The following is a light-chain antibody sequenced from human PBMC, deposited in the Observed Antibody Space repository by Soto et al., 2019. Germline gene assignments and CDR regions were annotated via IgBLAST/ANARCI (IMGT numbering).Light chain of an antibody. CDR1: QFVSSTY. CDR2: GAS. Sequence: VLTQSPGTLPLSPGASATLSCKSSQFVSSTYLAWYQQRPGQAPRLIIYGASSRATGIPDRFSGGGSETDFTLTISRLESEDSAVYYCQQYGISPFTFGGGTKVDIK. J-gene: IGKJ4*01. V-gene: IGKV3-20*01. CDR3: QQYGISPFT.